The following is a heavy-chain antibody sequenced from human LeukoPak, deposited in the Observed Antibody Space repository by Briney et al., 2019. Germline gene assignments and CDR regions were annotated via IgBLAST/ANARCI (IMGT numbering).Heavy chain of an antibody. CDR2: ISAYNGNT. Sequence: VASVKVSCKASGYTFTGYYMHWVRQAPGQGLEWMGWISAYNGNTNYAQKLQGRVTMTTDTSTSTAYMELRSLRSDDTAVYYCARAPAAPPYLLDYWGQGTLVTVSS. V-gene: IGHV1-18*04. CDR3: ARAPAAPPYLLDY. D-gene: IGHD2-2*01. J-gene: IGHJ4*02. CDR1: GYTFTGYY.